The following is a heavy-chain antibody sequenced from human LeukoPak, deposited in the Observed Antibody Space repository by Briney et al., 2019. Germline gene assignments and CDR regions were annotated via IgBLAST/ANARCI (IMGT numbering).Heavy chain of an antibody. CDR2: ISWNSGSI. J-gene: IGHJ3*02. CDR1: GFTFDDYA. CDR3: AKVIRGKYNWNDPDAFDI. V-gene: IGHV3-9*03. Sequence: PGRSLRLSCAASGFTFDDYAMHWVRQAPGKGLEWVSGISWNSGSIGYADSVKGRFTISGDNAKNSLYLQMNSLRAEDMALYYCAKVIRGKYNWNDPDAFDIWGQGTMVTVSS. D-gene: IGHD1-1*01.